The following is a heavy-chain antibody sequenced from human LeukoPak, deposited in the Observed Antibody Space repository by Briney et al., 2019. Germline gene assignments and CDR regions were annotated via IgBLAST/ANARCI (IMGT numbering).Heavy chain of an antibody. CDR2: INWSGGST. CDR3: ARIHDYGDYGGYYYMDV. J-gene: IGHJ6*03. CDR1: GFTFDDYG. V-gene: IGHV3-20*04. D-gene: IGHD4-17*01. Sequence: GGSLRLSCAASGFTFDDYGMSWVRQAPGKGLEWVSGINWSGGSTGYADSVKGRFTISRDNAKNSLYLQMNSLRAEDTALYYCARIHDYGDYGGYYYMDVWGKGTTVTVSS.